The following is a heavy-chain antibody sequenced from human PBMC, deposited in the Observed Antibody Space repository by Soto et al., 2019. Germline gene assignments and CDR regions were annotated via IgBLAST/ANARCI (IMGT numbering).Heavy chain of an antibody. CDR3: VKDEGIEAMDV. CDR1: GFTFSRNT. D-gene: IGHD3-3*02. Sequence: GGSLRLSCVTSGFTFSRNTMNWVRQSPGKGLEWVASITSSGSYVYYADSVKGRFSASRDNAKNSLSLQMDSLRPDDTAIYFCVKDEGIEAMDVWGQGTTVTVSS. J-gene: IGHJ6*02. CDR2: ITSSGSYV. V-gene: IGHV3-21*01.